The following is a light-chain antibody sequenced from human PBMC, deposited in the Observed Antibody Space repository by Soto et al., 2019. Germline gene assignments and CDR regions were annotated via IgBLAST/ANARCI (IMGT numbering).Light chain of an antibody. V-gene: IGLV2-14*01. Sequence: QSVLTQPASVSGSPGQSITISCSGTSSDVGSYNHVAWYQQFPGKTPKLIIYEVTYRPSGVSHRFSASKSGNTASLTISGLQAEDEADYYSISYTCSSTSHVFGTGTKVTVL. CDR1: SSDVGSYNH. CDR2: EVT. CDR3: ISYTCSSTSHV. J-gene: IGLJ1*01.